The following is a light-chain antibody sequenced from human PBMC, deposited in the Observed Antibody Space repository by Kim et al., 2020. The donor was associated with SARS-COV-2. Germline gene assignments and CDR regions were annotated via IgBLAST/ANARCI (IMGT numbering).Light chain of an antibody. CDR1: PGVSSSY. CDR2: GAS. CDR3: QQYGSSPPYT. V-gene: IGKV3-20*01. Sequence: PGEKATLSCRARPGVSSSYLGWYQQKPGQAPRLLIYGASSRATGIPDRFSGSGSGTDFTLTISRLEPEEFAVYYCQQYGSSPPYTFGQGTKLEI. J-gene: IGKJ2*01.